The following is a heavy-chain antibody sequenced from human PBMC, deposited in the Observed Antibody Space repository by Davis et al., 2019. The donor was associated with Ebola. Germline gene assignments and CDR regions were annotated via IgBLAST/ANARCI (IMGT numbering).Heavy chain of an antibody. J-gene: IGHJ4*02. V-gene: IGHV4-34*01. Sequence: GSLRLSCAVYGGSFSAYYWSWIRPPPGKGLEWVGEINHSGSTNYNPSLKSRVTISLDTSKNQFSLKLSSVTAADTAVYYCAREGVAVADFDYWGQGTLVTVSS. CDR1: GGSFSAYY. CDR2: INHSGST. CDR3: AREGVAVADFDY. D-gene: IGHD6-19*01.